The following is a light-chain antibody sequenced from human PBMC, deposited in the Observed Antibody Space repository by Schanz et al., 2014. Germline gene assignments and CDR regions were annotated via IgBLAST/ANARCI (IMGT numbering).Light chain of an antibody. J-gene: IGLJ3*02. CDR1: SGDVGGYNY. CDR3: AAWDDSLNGWV. V-gene: IGLV2-11*01. CDR2: DVS. Sequence: QSALTQPRSVSGSPGQSVTISCTGTSGDVGGYNYVSWYQQHPGKAPKLMIYDVSKRPSGVPDRFSGSKSGTSASLAISGLRSEDEADYYCAAWDDSLNGWVFGGGTKLTVL.